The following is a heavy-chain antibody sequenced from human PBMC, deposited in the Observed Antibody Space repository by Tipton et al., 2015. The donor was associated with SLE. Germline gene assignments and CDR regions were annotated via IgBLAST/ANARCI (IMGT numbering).Heavy chain of an antibody. CDR1: GGSFRGYS. D-gene: IGHD2-15*01. CDR2: ISHTGSP. CDR3: ARKTAYCSGADCYIDAFDI. V-gene: IGHV4-34*01. J-gene: IGHJ3*02. Sequence: LRLSCAVYGGSFRGYSWGWVRQAPGKGLEWIGEISHTGSPNYNPSLKSRVTISIDTSKNHFSLTLNSVIAADTAVYYCARKTAYCSGADCYIDAFDIWGQGTMVIVSS.